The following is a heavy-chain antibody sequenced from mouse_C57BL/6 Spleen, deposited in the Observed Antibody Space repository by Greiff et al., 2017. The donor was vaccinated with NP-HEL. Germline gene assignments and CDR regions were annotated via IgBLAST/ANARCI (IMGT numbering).Heavy chain of an antibody. J-gene: IGHJ2*01. D-gene: IGHD2-12*01. CDR1: GYTFTSYT. CDR2: INPSSGYT. V-gene: IGHV1-4*01. CDR3: ARHSRYYFDY. Sequence: VQLQQSGAELARPGASVKMSCKASGYTFTSYTMHWVKQRPGRGLEWIGYINPSSGYTKYNQKFKDKATLTADKSSSTAYMQLSSLTSEDSAVYYCARHSRYYFDYWGQGTTLTVSS.